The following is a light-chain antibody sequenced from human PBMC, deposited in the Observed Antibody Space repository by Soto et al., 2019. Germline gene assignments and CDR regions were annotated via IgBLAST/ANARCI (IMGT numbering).Light chain of an antibody. J-gene: IGKJ1*01. V-gene: IGKV1-12*01. CDR3: QQATNFPV. Sequence: DIHMTQSPSSVSASVGDRVTITCRASQGISNWFAWYQHKPGKAPRLLIYAVSSLKSGVPSRFSGSGSGTYVTLTISSLQPEDVGTYYCQQATNFPVFGQGTKVEIK. CDR2: AVS. CDR1: QGISNW.